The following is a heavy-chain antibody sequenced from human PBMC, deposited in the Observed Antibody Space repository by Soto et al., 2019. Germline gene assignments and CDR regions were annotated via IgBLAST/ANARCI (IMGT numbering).Heavy chain of an antibody. V-gene: IGHV2-5*02. CDR3: RYRRLQSVTYFDL. J-gene: IGHJ2*01. Sequence: QITLKESGPTLVTPTQTLTLTCTVSGFSLSTTGVGVGWNRQAPGKALDYLAIIFWDDDKYYSPPLKSRVTVTKDTAENQVVLTPTLVPPADTGTYCWRYRRLQSVTYFDLWGRGVLVSFSS. CDR2: IFWDDDK. CDR1: GFSLSTTGVG. D-gene: IGHD3-3*01.